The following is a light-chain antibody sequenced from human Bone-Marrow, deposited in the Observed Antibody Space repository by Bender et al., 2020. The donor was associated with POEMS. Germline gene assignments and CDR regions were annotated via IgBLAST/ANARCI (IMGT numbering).Light chain of an antibody. V-gene: IGLV2-8*01. Sequence: QSALTQPASVSGSPGQSITIFCTGTSSDIGDYNYVSWYQQHPGKAPKLMIYEVTKRPSGVPDRFSGSKSGNTASLTVSGLQAEDEADYYCSSYAGSNNPWVFGGGTKLTVL. CDR3: SSYAGSNNPWV. J-gene: IGLJ3*02. CDR1: SSDIGDYNY. CDR2: EVT.